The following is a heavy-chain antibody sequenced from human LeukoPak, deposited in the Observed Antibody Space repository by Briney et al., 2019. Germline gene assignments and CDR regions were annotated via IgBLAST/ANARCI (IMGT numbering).Heavy chain of an antibody. Sequence: LETLSLTCAVYGGSLTGYYWTWIRQPPGKGLEWIGDINHSGSTNLNPSFESRGTISVDTSKNQLSLRMSSVTAADTAVYFCARVVVVEPSALSKRNYYYNMDVWGKGTTIIVSS. D-gene: IGHD2-2*01. V-gene: IGHV4-34*01. CDR3: ARVVVVEPSALSKRNYYYNMDV. CDR1: GGSLTGYY. J-gene: IGHJ6*03. CDR2: INHSGST.